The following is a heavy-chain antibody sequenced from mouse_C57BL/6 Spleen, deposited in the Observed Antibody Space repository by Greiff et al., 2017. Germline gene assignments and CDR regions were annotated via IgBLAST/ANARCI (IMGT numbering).Heavy chain of an antibody. CDR2: INYDGRST. CDR3: ARDYGSSPYAMDY. Sequence: DVHLVESEGGLVQPGSSMKLSCTASGFTFSDYYMAWVRQVPEKGLEWVANINYDGRSTYYLDSLKSRFIISRDNAKNILYLQMSSLKSEDTATYYCARDYGSSPYAMDYWGQGTSVTVSS. V-gene: IGHV5-16*01. J-gene: IGHJ4*01. CDR1: GFTFSDYY. D-gene: IGHD1-1*01.